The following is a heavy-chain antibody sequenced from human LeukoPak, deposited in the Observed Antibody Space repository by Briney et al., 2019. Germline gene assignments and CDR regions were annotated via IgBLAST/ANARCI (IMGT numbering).Heavy chain of an antibody. V-gene: IGHV3-21*01. D-gene: IGHD4-17*01. Sequence: GGSLRLSCAASGFTFSSYSMNWVRQAPGKALQWVSSISSSSSYIYYADSVKGRFTISRDNAKNSLYLQMNSLRAEDTAVYYCARVGSRRTTALDYWGQGTLVTVSS. CDR1: GFTFSSYS. CDR2: ISSSSSYI. CDR3: ARVGSRRTTALDY. J-gene: IGHJ4*02.